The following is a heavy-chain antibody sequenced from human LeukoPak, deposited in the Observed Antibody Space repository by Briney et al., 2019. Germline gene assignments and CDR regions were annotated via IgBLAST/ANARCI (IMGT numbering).Heavy chain of an antibody. D-gene: IGHD3-3*01. V-gene: IGHV4-30-4*01. J-gene: IGHJ4*02. CDR3: ARGVYDDLYYFDF. Sequence: PSQTLSLTCTVSGGSISSGDSYWNWVRQPPGKGLEWIGYIYHSGSSYYTPSLASRVTMSVDTSKNQFSLKLSSVTVTDTAVYYCARGVYDDLYYFDFWGQGTLVTVSS. CDR2: IYHSGSS. CDR1: GGSISSGDSY.